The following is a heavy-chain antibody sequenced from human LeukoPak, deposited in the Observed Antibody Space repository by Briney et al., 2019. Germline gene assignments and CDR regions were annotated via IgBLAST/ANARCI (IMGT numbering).Heavy chain of an antibody. J-gene: IGHJ4*02. CDR1: GFTFSDLY. V-gene: IGHV3-72*01. CDR3: VRDFYESSGSTYYFDY. Sequence: PGGSLRLSCAASGFTFSDLYMDWVRQAPGKGLEWVGRTRNKPNSYTTEYAASVKGRFTISRDDSKNSLFLQMNSLTTEDTAVYYCVRDFYESSGSTYYFDYWGQGTLVTVSS. CDR2: TRNKPNSYTT. D-gene: IGHD3-22*01.